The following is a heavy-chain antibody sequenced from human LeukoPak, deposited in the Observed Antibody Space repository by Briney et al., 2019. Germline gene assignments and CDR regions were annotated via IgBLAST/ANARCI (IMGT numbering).Heavy chain of an antibody. D-gene: IGHD4-17*01. V-gene: IGHV3-53*01. CDR1: DFTVSSNY. J-gene: IGHJ4*02. Sequence: GGSLRLSCAASDFTVSSNYMSWVRQAPGKGLEWVSVIYSGGSTKYADSVKGRFTISRDNSKNTLYLQMNSLRVEDTALYYCASRSGGDYPYFDYWGQGTLVTVSS. CDR2: IYSGGST. CDR3: ASRSGGDYPYFDY.